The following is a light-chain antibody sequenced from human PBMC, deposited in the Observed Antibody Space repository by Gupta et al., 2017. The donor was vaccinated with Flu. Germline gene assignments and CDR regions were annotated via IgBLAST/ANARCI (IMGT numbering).Light chain of an antibody. CDR3: AAWDDRLNGWL. Sequence: QSVRTQPPSASPTPGQRVTIACSGSSSNIGSNTVNWYQQFPGTAPKVLIYSDEERPSGVPDRFSASKSGTSATLAISGLQSEDEADYYCAAWDDRLNGWLFGGGTKVTVL. V-gene: IGLV1-44*01. CDR1: SSNIGSNT. J-gene: IGLJ3*02. CDR2: SDE.